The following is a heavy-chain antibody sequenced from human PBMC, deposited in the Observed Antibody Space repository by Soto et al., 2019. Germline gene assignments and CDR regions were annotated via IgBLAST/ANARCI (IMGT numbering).Heavy chain of an antibody. J-gene: IGHJ6*02. V-gene: IGHV3-15*07. D-gene: IGHD2-2*01. CDR1: GFTFTNAW. CDR2: IKSKTDGGTA. Sequence: EVQLVESGGGLVKPGVSLRLSCAASGFTFTNAWMNWVRQAPGKGLEWVGRIKSKTDGGTADYAAPVKGRFTISRDDSRPTLYLQMNSLKAEDTAVYYCPPGWVPAAAKGYYYYAMDVWGQGTTVTVSS. CDR3: PPGWVPAAAKGYYYYAMDV.